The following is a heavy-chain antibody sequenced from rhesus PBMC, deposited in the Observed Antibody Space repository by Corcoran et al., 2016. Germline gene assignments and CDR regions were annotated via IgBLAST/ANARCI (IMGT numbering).Heavy chain of an antibody. V-gene: IGHV4S10*01. CDR1: GGSIRDSYR. CDR3: ARLRSSGWYAGLDWYFDL. CDR2: IYGSSTST. J-gene: IGHJ2*01. D-gene: IGHD6-31*01. Sequence: QVQLQESGPGVVKPSETLSLTCAVSGGSIRDSYRWRWIRPSPGKGLEWIGSIYGSSTSTNYNPSLKSRVTTSKASSKNQFSLKLNSVTAADTAVYYCARLRSSGWYAGLDWYFDLWGPGTPITISS.